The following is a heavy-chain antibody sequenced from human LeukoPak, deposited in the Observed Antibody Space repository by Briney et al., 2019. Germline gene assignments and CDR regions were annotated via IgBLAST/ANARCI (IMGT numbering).Heavy chain of an antibody. J-gene: IGHJ6*03. CDR1: GGSISNKY. D-gene: IGHD6-13*01. Sequence: SETLSLTCTVSGGSISNKYWSWIRQPPGKGLEWIGYIYYSGSTNYNPSLKSRVTILVDTSKNQFSLKLSSVTAADTAVYYCARQHSSSWYTYYYYYMDVWGKGTTVTISS. CDR2: IYYSGST. CDR3: ARQHSSSWYTYYYYYMDV. V-gene: IGHV4-59*01.